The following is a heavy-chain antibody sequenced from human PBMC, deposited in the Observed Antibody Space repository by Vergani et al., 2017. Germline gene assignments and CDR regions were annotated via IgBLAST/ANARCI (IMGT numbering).Heavy chain of an antibody. Sequence: QVQLQESGPGLVKPPGTLSLTCAVSGDSISSNNCWTWVRQPPGKGLEWIGEICHTEDTKYSPSLKSRVTISVDTSKNQFSLKLSSVTAADTAVYYCARHPYYYDSSGPKVPDYWGQGTLVTVSS. CDR1: GDSISSNNC. CDR2: ICHTEDT. J-gene: IGHJ4*02. V-gene: IGHV4-4*03. D-gene: IGHD3-22*01. CDR3: ARHPYYYDSSGPKVPDY.